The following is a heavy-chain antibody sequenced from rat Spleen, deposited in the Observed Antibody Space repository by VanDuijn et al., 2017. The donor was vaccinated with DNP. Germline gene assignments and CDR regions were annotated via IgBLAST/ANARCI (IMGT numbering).Heavy chain of an antibody. D-gene: IGHD4-3*01. V-gene: IGHV4-2*01. CDR1: GFTFNDYW. Sequence: EVKLVESGGGLVQPGRSLKLSCAASGFTFNDYWMGWVRQDPGKGLEWIAEINKNRRTIKYLPYLKDKLAISRDNAQNTLYLQMSRLGSEDTAIYYCAREAFGVDYWGQGVMVTVSS. CDR2: INKNRRTI. J-gene: IGHJ2*01. CDR3: AREAFGVDY.